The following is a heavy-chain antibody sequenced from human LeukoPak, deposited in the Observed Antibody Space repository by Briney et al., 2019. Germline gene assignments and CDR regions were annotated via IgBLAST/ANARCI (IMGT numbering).Heavy chain of an antibody. CDR2: IWYDGSNK. CDR3: ARARPDGSGGSWPDAFDI. J-gene: IGHJ3*02. V-gene: IGHV3-33*01. CDR1: GFTFSSYG. Sequence: PGRSLRLSCAASGFTFSSYGMHWVHQAPGKGLEWVAVIWYDGSNKYYADSVKGRFTISRDNSKNTLYLQMNSLRAEDTAVFYCARARPDGSGGSWPDAFDIWGQGTMVTVSS. D-gene: IGHD2-15*01.